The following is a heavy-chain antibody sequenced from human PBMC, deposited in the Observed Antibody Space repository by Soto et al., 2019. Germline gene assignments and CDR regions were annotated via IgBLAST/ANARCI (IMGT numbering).Heavy chain of an antibody. D-gene: IGHD3-10*01. J-gene: IGHJ6*02. V-gene: IGHV3-48*02. CDR3: ARDYDSGSYYPLVWWRYYYGMDV. Sequence: EVQLVESGGGLVQPGGSLRLSCAASGFTFSSYSMNWVRQAPGKGLEWVSYISSSSSTIYYADSVKGRFTISRDNAKNSLYLQRNSRSDEDTGVYYCARDYDSGSYYPLVWWRYYYGMDVWGQGTTVTVSS. CDR1: GFTFSSYS. CDR2: ISSSSSTI.